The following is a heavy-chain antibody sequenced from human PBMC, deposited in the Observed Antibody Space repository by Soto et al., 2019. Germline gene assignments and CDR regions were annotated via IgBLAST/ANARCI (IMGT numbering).Heavy chain of an antibody. V-gene: IGHV3-11*01. J-gene: IGHJ2*01. CDR3: AREGGYCSGGNCYRRWFLDL. D-gene: IGHD2-15*01. CDR2: ISTIGDNT. CDR1: GFTFSDNY. Sequence: QVQLVESGGDLVKPGGSLRLSCTASGFTFSDNYMSWIRQAPGKGLEWISDISTIGDNTYYADSVKGRFTISRDNTKNSLYLQMNSLRVEDTAVYYCAREGGYCSGGNCYRRWFLDLWGRGTLVTVSS.